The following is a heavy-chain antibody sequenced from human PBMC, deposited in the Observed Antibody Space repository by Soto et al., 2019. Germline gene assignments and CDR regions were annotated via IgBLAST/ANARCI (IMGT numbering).Heavy chain of an antibody. CDR1: GFTFSSYA. V-gene: IGHV3-23*01. CDR2: ISGSGGST. D-gene: IGHD2-2*02. Sequence: GGSLRLSCAASGFTFSSYAMSWVRQAPGKGLEWVSAISGSGGSTYYADSVKGRFTISRDNSKNTLYLQMNSLRAEDTAVYYCAKEGPTTLGYCSSTSCYTDWFDPWGQGTLVTVSS. J-gene: IGHJ5*02. CDR3: AKEGPTTLGYCSSTSCYTDWFDP.